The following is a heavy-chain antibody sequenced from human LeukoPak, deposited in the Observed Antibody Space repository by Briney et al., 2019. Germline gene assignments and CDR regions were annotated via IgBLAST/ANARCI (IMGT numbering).Heavy chain of an antibody. Sequence: GASVKVSCKASGYTFTSYDINWVRQATGQGLEWMGWMNPNSGSTGYAQKFQGRITMTRNTSISTAYMELSSLRSEDTAVYYCARTMVRGVISAYDYGMDVWGQGTTVTVSS. CDR3: ARTMVRGVISAYDYGMDV. CDR1: GYTFTSYD. V-gene: IGHV1-8*01. CDR2: MNPNSGST. J-gene: IGHJ6*02. D-gene: IGHD3-10*01.